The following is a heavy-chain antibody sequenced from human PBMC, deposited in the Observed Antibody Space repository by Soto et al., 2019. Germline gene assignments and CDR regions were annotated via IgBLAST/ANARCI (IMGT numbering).Heavy chain of an antibody. CDR2: ISSGGVTT. V-gene: IGHV3-23*01. Sequence: EMQLLESGGGLVQPGGSLRLSCAASGFTFSSSAMGWVRQAPGKGLEWVSAISSGGVTTYYADSVEGRFTVSRDNSKNALHLQMNGLGAEGTDVYYYATMAYFGDPAGGDSWGQGTLVTVSS. CDR1: GFTFSSSA. J-gene: IGHJ4*02. D-gene: IGHD3-10*01. CDR3: ATMAYFGDPAGGDS.